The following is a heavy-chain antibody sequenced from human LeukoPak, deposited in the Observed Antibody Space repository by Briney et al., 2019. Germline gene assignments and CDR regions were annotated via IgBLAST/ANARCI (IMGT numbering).Heavy chain of an antibody. Sequence: PSETLSLTCTVSGGSTSSDYWSWIRQPPGKGLEWIGYIYYSGSTNYNPSLKSRVTISVDTSKNQFSLKLSSVTAADTAVYYCARRRDFWSGYDFDYWGQGTLVTVSS. CDR2: IYYSGST. V-gene: IGHV4-59*08. CDR1: GGSTSSDY. D-gene: IGHD3-3*01. CDR3: ARRRDFWSGYDFDY. J-gene: IGHJ4*02.